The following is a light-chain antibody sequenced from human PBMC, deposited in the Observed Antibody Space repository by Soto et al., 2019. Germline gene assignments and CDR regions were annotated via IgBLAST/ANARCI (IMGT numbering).Light chain of an antibody. V-gene: IGKV3-20*01. CDR3: QQYGSSPRLT. J-gene: IGKJ4*02. Sequence: EIVLTQSPGTLSLSPGERATLSCRASQSVSSSYLAWYQQKPGQAPRLLIYGASSRATGIPDRFSGSESGTDSTLTISRREPEDFAVYYCQQYGSSPRLTFGGGTKVEIK. CDR2: GAS. CDR1: QSVSSSY.